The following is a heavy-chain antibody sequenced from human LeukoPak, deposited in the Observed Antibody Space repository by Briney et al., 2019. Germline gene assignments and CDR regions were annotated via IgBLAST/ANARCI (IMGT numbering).Heavy chain of an antibody. CDR3: ARHSDTAMVDYFDY. V-gene: IGHV4-39*01. D-gene: IGHD5-18*01. J-gene: IGHJ4*02. Sequence: TSQTLSLTCTVSGGSISSSSYYWGWIRQPPGKGLEWIGSIYDSGSTYYNPSLKSRVTISVDTSKNQFSLTLSSVTAADTAVYYCARHSDTAMVDYFDYWGQGTLVTVSS. CDR2: IYDSGST. CDR1: GGSISSSSYY.